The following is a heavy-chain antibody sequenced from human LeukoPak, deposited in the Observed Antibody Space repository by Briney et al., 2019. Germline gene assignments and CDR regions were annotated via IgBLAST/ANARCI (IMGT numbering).Heavy chain of an antibody. CDR3: ARGATSGSYLENFDY. V-gene: IGHV1-18*01. CDR2: ISAYNGNT. J-gene: IGHJ4*02. CDR1: GYTFTSYG. Sequence: ASVKVSCKASGYTFTSYGISWVRQAPGQGLEWMGWISAYNGNTNYAQKLQGRVTMTTDTSTSTAYMELRSLRSDDTAVYYCARGATSGSYLENFDYWGQGTLVTVSS. D-gene: IGHD1-26*01.